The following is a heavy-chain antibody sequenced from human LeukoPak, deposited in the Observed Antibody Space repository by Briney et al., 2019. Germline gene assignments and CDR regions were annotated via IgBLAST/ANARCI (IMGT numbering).Heavy chain of an antibody. J-gene: IGHJ3*02. CDR1: GGSISSSSYY. V-gene: IGHV4-39*01. CDR2: IYYSGST. D-gene: IGHD3-22*01. Sequence: PSETLSLTCTVSGGSISSSSYYWGWIRQPPGKGLEWIGSIYYSGSTYYNPSLKSRVTISVDTSKNQFSLKLSSVTAADTAVYYCARPQYYYDSSGYSPFDAFDIGGQGTMVTVSS. CDR3: ARPQYYYDSSGYSPFDAFDI.